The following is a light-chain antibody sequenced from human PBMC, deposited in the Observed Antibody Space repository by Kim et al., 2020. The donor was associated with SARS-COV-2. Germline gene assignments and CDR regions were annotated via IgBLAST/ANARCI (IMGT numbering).Light chain of an antibody. CDR1: QDIRND. Sequence: ASVGDSVTSTCRASQDIRNDLGWYQQNPGRAPKRLIYGASSLQSGVPSRFSGSGSGTEFTLTISSLQPEDFATYFCLQHNSYPITFGQGTRLEIK. J-gene: IGKJ5*01. CDR2: GAS. CDR3: LQHNSYPIT. V-gene: IGKV1-17*01.